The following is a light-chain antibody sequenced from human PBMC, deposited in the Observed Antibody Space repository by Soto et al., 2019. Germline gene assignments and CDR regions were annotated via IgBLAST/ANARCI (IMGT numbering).Light chain of an antibody. CDR3: QQYGSSPT. CDR2: GAS. J-gene: IGKJ1*01. CDR1: QIVSSSY. V-gene: IGKV3-20*01. Sequence: EIVLTQSPGTLSLSTGERATLSCRASQIVSSSYLAWYQQKPGQAPRLLIYGASSRATGIPDRFSGSGSGTDFTLTISRLEPEDFAVYYCQQYGSSPTFGQGTKVDIK.